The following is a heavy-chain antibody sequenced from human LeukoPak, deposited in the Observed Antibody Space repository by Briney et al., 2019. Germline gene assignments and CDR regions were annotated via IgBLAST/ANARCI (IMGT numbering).Heavy chain of an antibody. J-gene: IGHJ3*02. V-gene: IGHV1-46*01. CDR2: INPSGGST. D-gene: IGHD3-22*01. CDR3: ARALYYYDSSGYYPYDAFDI. CDR1: GYTFTSYY. Sequence: ASVKVSCKASGYTFTSYYMHWVRQAPGQGLEWMGIINPSGGSTSYAQKFQGRLTMTRDTSTSTVYMELSSLRSADTAVYYCARALYYYDSSGYYPYDAFDIWGQGTMVTVSS.